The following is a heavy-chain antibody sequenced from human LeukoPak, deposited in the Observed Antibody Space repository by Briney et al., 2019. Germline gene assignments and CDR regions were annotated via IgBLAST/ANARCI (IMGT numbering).Heavy chain of an antibody. CDR2: IGGSGLT. D-gene: IGHD5-18*01. J-gene: IGHJ4*02. V-gene: IGHV3-23*01. CDR3: AQNPFYTADCLDY. Sequence: QPGGSLRLSCAASGFTFRSYAMSWARQSPGKGLECVSSIGGSGLTYYADFVKGRFTISRDDSKNTLYLQMNSLRAEDTAVYYCAQNPFYTADCLDYWGRGTLVTVSS. CDR1: GFTFRSYA.